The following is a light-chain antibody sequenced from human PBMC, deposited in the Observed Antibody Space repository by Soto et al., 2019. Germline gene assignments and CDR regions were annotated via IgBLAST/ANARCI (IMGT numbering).Light chain of an antibody. CDR3: QQYYNLRYT. V-gene: IGKV3-15*01. CDR1: ESIRSS. J-gene: IGKJ2*01. Sequence: EIVMTQSPATLSVSPGERATLSCRASESIRSSLAWYQLRPGQAPRLLIYGASTRATGIPARFSGSGSGTEFTLTISSLQSEDFAVYYCQQYYNLRYTFGQGTKLEIK. CDR2: GAS.